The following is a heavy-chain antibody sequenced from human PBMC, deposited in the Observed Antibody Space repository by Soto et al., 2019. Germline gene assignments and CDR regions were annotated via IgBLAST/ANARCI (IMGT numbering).Heavy chain of an antibody. CDR1: GGSISSYY. CDR3: ASGLRYFDWTRPYPTYYYYYYMDV. D-gene: IGHD3-9*01. V-gene: IGHV4-59*08. CDR2: IYYSGST. J-gene: IGHJ6*03. Sequence: SETLSLTCTVSGGSISSYYWSWIRQPPGKGLEWIGYIYYSGSTNYNPSLKSRVTISVDTSKNQFSLKLSSVTAADTAVYYCASGLRYFDWTRPYPTYYYYYYMDVWGKGTTVT.